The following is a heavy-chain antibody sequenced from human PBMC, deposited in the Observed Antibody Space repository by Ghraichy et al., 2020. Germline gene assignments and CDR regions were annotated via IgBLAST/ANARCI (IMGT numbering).Heavy chain of an antibody. CDR1: GGTFSSYA. J-gene: IGHJ4*02. D-gene: IGHD4-11*01. Sequence: SVKVSCKASGGTFSSYAISWVRQAPGQGLEWMGRIIPILGIANYAQKFQGRVTITADKSTSTAYMELSSLRSEDTAVYYCARDGPRSNYLLALVGWGQGTLVTVSS. CDR3: ARDGPRSNYLLALVG. CDR2: IIPILGIA. V-gene: IGHV1-69*04.